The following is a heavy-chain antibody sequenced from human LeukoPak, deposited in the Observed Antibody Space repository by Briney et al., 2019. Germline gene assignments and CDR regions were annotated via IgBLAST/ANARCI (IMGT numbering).Heavy chain of an antibody. V-gene: IGHV4-59*01. CDR1: GGSITGFY. J-gene: IGHJ3*02. Sequence: SETLSLTCTVSGGSITGFYWSWIRQTPGKGLEWIGHIYSSGSTSYNPSLKSRVTISVGTFNNQFSLKLTSVTAADTAVYYCAREPPFGHTGLYVIWGRGTMVAVSS. CDR2: IYSSGST. D-gene: IGHD3-10*01. CDR3: AREPPFGHTGLYVI.